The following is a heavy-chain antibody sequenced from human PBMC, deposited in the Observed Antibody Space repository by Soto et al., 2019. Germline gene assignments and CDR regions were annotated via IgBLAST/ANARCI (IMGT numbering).Heavy chain of an antibody. CDR2: ISSSSTTI. CDR1: GFTFSSYS. CDR3: ATAKSLEYNWFDT. Sequence: PGGCLRHSCAASGFTFSSYSMNWVRQAPGKGLEWVSYISSSSTTIYYAESVRGRFTVSRDNAKNSVYLQMNSLRAADTAVYFCATAKSLEYNWFDTWGQGTPVTVS. J-gene: IGHJ5*02. V-gene: IGHV3-48*01.